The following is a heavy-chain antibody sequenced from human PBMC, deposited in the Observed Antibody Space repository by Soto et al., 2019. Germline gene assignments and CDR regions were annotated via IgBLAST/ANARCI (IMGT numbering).Heavy chain of an antibody. D-gene: IGHD3-10*02. CDR1: GFTFSSYS. Sequence: GGSLRLSCAASGFTFSSYSMNWVRQAPGKGLEWVSSISSSSSYIYYADSVKGRFTISRDNAKNSLYLQMNSLRAEDTAVYYCARYLAVRGVIIPAFDIWGQGTMVTVSS. J-gene: IGHJ3*02. CDR3: ARYLAVRGVIIPAFDI. CDR2: ISSSSSYI. V-gene: IGHV3-21*01.